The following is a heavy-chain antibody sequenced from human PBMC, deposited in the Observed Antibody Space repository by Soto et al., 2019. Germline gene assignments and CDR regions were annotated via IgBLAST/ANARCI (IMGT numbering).Heavy chain of an antibody. V-gene: IGHV3-23*01. J-gene: IGHJ1*01. Sequence: PGGSLRLSCAASGFTFSRYAMSWVRQAPGKGLEWVSTVTGGGHTTYNADSVNGRFTISRDNSKNTLYLQMNNLRDEDTASYYFSSYTANPEVYALDICGPLPTSIQ. D-gene: IGHD3-16*01. CDR2: VTGGGHTT. CDR3: SSYTANPEVYALDICGPLPTSIQ. CDR1: GFTFSRYA.